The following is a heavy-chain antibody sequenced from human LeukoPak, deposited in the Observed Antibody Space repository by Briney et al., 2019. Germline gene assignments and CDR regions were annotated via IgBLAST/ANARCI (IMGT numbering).Heavy chain of an antibody. V-gene: IGHV4-30-2*01. CDR1: GGSISSGGDS. D-gene: IGHD1-1*01. CDR3: ARNYWNDPYNWFDP. CDR2: IYHGGTT. J-gene: IGHJ5*02. Sequence: PSETLSLTCAVSGGSISSGGDSWSWIRQPPGKGLEWIGYIYHGGTTYYNPSLKSRVTISIDRSKNQFSLKLSSVTAADTAVYYCARNYWNDPYNWFDPWGQGTLVTVSS.